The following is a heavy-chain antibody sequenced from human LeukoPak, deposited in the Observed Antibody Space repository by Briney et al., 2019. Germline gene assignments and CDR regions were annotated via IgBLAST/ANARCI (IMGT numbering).Heavy chain of an antibody. J-gene: IGHJ4*02. CDR3: ARGSSSWYFGYYFDY. V-gene: IGHV3-66*01. D-gene: IGHD6-13*01. CDR1: GFTFSSYA. CDR2: IYSGGST. Sequence: PGGSLRLSCAASGFTFSSYAMSWVRQAPGKGLEWVSVIYSGGSTYYADSVKGRFTISRDNSKNTLYLQMNSLRAEDTAVYYCARGSSSWYFGYYFDYWGQGTLVTVSS.